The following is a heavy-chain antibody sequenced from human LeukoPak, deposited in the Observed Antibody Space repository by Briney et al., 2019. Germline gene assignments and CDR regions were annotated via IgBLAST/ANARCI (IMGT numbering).Heavy chain of an antibody. Sequence: SVKVSCKASGFTFTSSAMQWVRQARGQRLEWIGWIVVGSGNTNYAQKFQERVTITRDMSTSTAYMELSSLRSEDTAVYYCAAKGYSYGYSYYYYGMDVWGQGTTVTVSS. D-gene: IGHD5-18*01. V-gene: IGHV1-58*02. CDR2: IVVGSGNT. CDR3: AAKGYSYGYSYYYYGMDV. CDR1: GFTFTSSA. J-gene: IGHJ6*02.